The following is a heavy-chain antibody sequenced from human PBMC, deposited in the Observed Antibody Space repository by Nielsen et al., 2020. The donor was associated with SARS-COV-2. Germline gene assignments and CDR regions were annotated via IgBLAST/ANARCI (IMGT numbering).Heavy chain of an antibody. J-gene: IGHJ4*02. CDR2: ISSSSSYT. D-gene: IGHD1-1*01. CDR3: GRDQGWKGNDY. Sequence: GESLKISCAASGFTFSDYYMSWIRQAPGKGLEWVSYISSSSSYTNYADSVKGRFTISRDNAKNSLYLQMDSLKAEDTAVYYCGRDQGWKGNDYWGQGTLVTVSS. CDR1: GFTFSDYY. V-gene: IGHV3-11*05.